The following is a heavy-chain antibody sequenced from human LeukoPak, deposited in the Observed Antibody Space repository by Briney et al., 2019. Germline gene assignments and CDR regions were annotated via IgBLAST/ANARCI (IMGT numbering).Heavy chain of an antibody. V-gene: IGHV3-48*03. J-gene: IGHJ6*02. CDR2: ISNSDSTV. CDR1: GFTFGSYE. D-gene: IGHD4-17*01. CDR3: ARVEDDYGDYYYGMDV. Sequence: PGGSLRLSCAASGFTFGSYEMNWVRQAPGKGLEWVSYISNSDSTVHYADSVKGRFTISRDNTQNSLYLQMSSLRAEDTAVYYCARVEDDYGDYYYGMDVWGQGTTVTVSS.